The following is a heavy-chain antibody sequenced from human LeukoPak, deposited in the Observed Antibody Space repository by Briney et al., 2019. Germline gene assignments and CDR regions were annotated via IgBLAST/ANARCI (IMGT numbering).Heavy chain of an antibody. CDR3: ARLNGLDAFDI. Sequence: SETLSFTCTVSGGSISSYYWSWIRQPPGKGLEWIGYIYYSGSTNYNPSLKSRVTISVDTSKNQFSLKLSSVTAADTAVYYCARLNGLDAFDIWGQGTMVTVSS. CDR2: IYYSGST. D-gene: IGHD2-8*01. V-gene: IGHV4-59*08. CDR1: GGSISSYY. J-gene: IGHJ3*02.